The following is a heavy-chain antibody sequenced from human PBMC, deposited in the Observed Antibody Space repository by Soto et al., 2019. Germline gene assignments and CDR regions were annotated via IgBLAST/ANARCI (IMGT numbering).Heavy chain of an antibody. J-gene: IGHJ5*02. V-gene: IGHV3-30*18. D-gene: IGHD5-18*01. CDR2: ISYDGSNK. CDR3: AKDPLQYSYGLNWFDP. CDR1: GFTFSSYG. Sequence: PGGSLRLSCAASGFTFSSYGMHWVRQAPGKGLEWVAVISYDGSNKYYADSVKGRFTISRDNSKNTLYLQMNSLRAEDTAVYYCAKDPLQYSYGLNWFDPWGQGTLVTVSS.